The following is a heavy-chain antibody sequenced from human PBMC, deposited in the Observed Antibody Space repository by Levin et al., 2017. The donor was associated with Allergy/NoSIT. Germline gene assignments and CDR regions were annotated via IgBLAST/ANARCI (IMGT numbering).Heavy chain of an antibody. Sequence: GESLKISCEAAGYTFTDHYMHWVRQAPGQGLEWMGWVNCNSGDTHYAQKFQDRVTMTRDTSITTAYIEVSSLRFDDTALYFCARNDSSDYVPDFDYWGQGTLVTVSS. D-gene: IGHD4-11*01. V-gene: IGHV1-2*02. CDR3: ARNDSSDYVPDFDY. CDR1: GYTFTDHY. CDR2: VNCNSGDT. J-gene: IGHJ4*02.